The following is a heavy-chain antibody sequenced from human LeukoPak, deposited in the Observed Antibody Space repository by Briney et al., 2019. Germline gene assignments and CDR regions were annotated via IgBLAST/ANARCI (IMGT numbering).Heavy chain of an antibody. Sequence: GGSLRLSCAASGFTFSSYEMNWVRRAPRKGLEWVSYISSSGSTIYYADSVKGRFTISRDNAKNSLYLQMNSLRAEDTAVYYCAGYGSGTGLGYWGQGTLVTVSS. V-gene: IGHV3-48*03. CDR1: GFTFSSYE. CDR3: AGYGSGTGLGY. D-gene: IGHD3-10*01. J-gene: IGHJ4*02. CDR2: ISSSGSTI.